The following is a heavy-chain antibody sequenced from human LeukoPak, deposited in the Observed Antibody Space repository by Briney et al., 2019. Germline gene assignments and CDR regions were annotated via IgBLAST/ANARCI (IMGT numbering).Heavy chain of an antibody. D-gene: IGHD3-10*01. CDR2: ISGSGGST. CDR1: GFTFSSYA. V-gene: IGHV3-23*01. CDR3: AKWGLWFGELWDKGYDY. Sequence: GGSLRLSCAASGFTFSSYAMSWVRQAPGKGLEWVSAISGSGGSTYYADSVKGRFTISRDNSENTLYLQMNSLRAEDTAVYYCAKWGLWFGELWDKGYDYWGQGTLVTVSS. J-gene: IGHJ4*02.